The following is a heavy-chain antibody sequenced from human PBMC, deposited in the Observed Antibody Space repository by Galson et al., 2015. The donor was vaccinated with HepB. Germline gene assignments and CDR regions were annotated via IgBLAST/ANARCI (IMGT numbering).Heavy chain of an antibody. CDR2: ISHDGSNK. Sequence: SLRLSCAVSGFSFSTYSMHWVRQAPGKGLEWVAVISHDGSNKYYTDSVKDRFTISRDNSKNTLYLEMNSLRPEDTAIYYCARGKELRHRNNWLDSWGQGTLVTASS. J-gene: IGHJ5*01. CDR1: GFSFSTYS. D-gene: IGHD3-16*01. V-gene: IGHV3-30*04. CDR3: ARGKELRHRNNWLDS.